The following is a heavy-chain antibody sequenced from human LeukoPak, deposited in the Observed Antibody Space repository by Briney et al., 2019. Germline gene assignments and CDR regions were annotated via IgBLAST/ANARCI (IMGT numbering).Heavy chain of an antibody. V-gene: IGHV3-7*01. D-gene: IGHD6-13*01. J-gene: IGHJ4*02. Sequence: GGSLRLSCAASGLTFSSYWMTWVRQAPGKGLEWVANIKQDGSEKYYVDSVKGRFTISRNNAKNSLYLQMNSLRAEDTSVDYCARGWYYDYWGQGTLVTVSS. CDR3: ARGWYYDY. CDR1: GLTFSSYW. CDR2: IKQDGSEK.